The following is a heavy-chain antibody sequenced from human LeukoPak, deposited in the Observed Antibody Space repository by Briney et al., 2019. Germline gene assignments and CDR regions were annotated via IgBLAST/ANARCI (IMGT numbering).Heavy chain of an antibody. CDR1: GFTVSSLF. Sequence: GGSLRLSCAASGFTVSSLFMSWVRQAPGKGLQFVSLITGGGGTQYADSVEGRFTISRDNSKSTSDLQMDSLRTEDTAVYYCAREGDSRWGELSPWGQGTLVTVSA. CDR3: AREGDSRWGELSP. CDR2: ITGGGGT. D-gene: IGHD3-16*02. V-gene: IGHV3-53*01. J-gene: IGHJ1*01.